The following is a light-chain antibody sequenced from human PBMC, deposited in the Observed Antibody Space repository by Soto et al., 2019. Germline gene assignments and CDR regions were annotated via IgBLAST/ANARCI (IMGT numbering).Light chain of an antibody. V-gene: IGKV3-20*01. Sequence: EFVLTQSPGTLSLSPGERATLSCRASQSVSSTFLAWYQQKPGQPPRLLIYGASTRSTGIPDRFSGSGSGTDFSLTISRLEPEDFAVYYCQHYGSSPPLTFGGGTKVEIK. CDR2: GAS. J-gene: IGKJ4*01. CDR3: QHYGSSPPLT. CDR1: QSVSSTF.